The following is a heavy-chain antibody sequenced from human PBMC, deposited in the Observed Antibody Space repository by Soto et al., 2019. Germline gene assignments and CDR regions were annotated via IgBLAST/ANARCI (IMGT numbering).Heavy chain of an antibody. CDR3: AGPVYGDAFDI. CDR1: GGTFSSYT. V-gene: IGHV1-69*02. CDR2: IIPILGIA. D-gene: IGHD4-17*01. J-gene: IGHJ3*02. Sequence: QVQLVQSGAEVKKPGSSVKVSCKASGGTFSSYTISWGRQAPGQGLEWMGRIIPILGIANYAQKFQGRVTINADKSTSTAYMELSSLRSEDTAVYYCAGPVYGDAFDIWGQGTMVTVSS.